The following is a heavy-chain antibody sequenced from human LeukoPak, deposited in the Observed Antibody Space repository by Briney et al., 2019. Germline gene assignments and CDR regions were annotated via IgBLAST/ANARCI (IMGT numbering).Heavy chain of an antibody. CDR3: ARHRGIVVVPAAMSNYYYYMDV. J-gene: IGHJ6*03. Sequence: SETLSLTCTVSGGSISSSSYYWGWIRQPPGKGLEWIGSIYYSGSTYYNPSLKSRVTISVDTSKNQFSLKLSSVTAADTAVYYCARHRGIVVVPAAMSNYYYYMDVWGKGTTVTVSS. CDR1: GGSISSSSYY. D-gene: IGHD2-2*01. CDR2: IYYSGST. V-gene: IGHV4-39*01.